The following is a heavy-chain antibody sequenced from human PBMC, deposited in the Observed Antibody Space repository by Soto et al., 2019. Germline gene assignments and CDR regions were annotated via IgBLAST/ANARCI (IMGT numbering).Heavy chain of an antibody. CDR3: ARDLPFGYSSSWYWFDP. D-gene: IGHD6-13*01. J-gene: IGHJ5*02. CDR1: GDSVSSNSAA. CDR2: TYYRSKWYN. V-gene: IGHV6-1*01. Sequence: SQTLSLPCAISGDSVSSNSAAWNWIRQSPSRGLEWLGRTYYRSKWYNDYAVSVKSRITINPDTSKNQLSLQLNSVTPEDTAVYYCARDLPFGYSSSWYWFDPWGQGTLVTVSS.